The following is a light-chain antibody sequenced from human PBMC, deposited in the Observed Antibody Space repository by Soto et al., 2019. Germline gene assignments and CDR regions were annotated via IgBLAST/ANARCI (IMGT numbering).Light chain of an antibody. CDR3: MQGLQTPWM. CDR2: LGS. CDR1: QSLLHSNGYKY. V-gene: IGKV2-28*01. J-gene: IGKJ1*01. Sequence: DIVMTQSPLSLPVTPGEPASISCRSSQSLLHSNGYKYLDWYLQKPGQSPQLLIYLGSNRASGVPDRFSGSGSGTDFTLKISRVEAEDVGIYYCMQGLQTPWMFGQGTKVDIK.